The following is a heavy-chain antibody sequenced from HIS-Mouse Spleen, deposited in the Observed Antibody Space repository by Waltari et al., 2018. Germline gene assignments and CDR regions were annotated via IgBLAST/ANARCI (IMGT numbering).Heavy chain of an antibody. CDR3: ARGPRGPRYSSGWYFDY. D-gene: IGHD6-19*01. Sequence: QLQLQESGPGLVKPSETLSLTCTVAGGSISSSSYYWGWIRPPPGKGLEWIGSIYYSGSTYYNPSLKSRVTISVDTSKNQFSLKLSSVTAADTAVYYCARGPRGPRYSSGWYFDYWGQGTLVTVSS. V-gene: IGHV4-39*07. CDR2: IYYSGST. CDR1: GGSISSSSYY. J-gene: IGHJ4*02.